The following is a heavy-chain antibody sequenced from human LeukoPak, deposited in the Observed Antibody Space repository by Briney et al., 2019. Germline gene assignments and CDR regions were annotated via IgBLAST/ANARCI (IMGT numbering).Heavy chain of an antibody. Sequence: PGGSLRLSCTASGFSFGSSGMHWVRQAPGKGLEWMAFMRSDGSDEHYADSVQGRFTIFRDNSHNTLYLQMNSLRYEDTGVYYCAKDLGLQLGASPFDYWGQGTLVTVSS. V-gene: IGHV3-30*02. CDR2: MRSDGSDE. CDR3: AKDLGLQLGASPFDY. CDR1: GFSFGSSG. D-gene: IGHD1-26*01. J-gene: IGHJ4*02.